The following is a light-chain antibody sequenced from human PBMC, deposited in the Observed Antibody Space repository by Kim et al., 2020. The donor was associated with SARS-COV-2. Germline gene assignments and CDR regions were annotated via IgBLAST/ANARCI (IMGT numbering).Light chain of an antibody. CDR2: VAA. CDR3: QQHTKWPPAPS. CDR1: QSVGIS. J-gene: IGKJ4*01. Sequence: ASACLSCTAIQSVGISLASSRPARSQPPRLLIYVAAIRATGIPDRFSCSGSGTDFTLTIGSLVSEDFAVYYWQQHTKWPPAPSFGGGTKLEI. V-gene: IGKV3-11*01.